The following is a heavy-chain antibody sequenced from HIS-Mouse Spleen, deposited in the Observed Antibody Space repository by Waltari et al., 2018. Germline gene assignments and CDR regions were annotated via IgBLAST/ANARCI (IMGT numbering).Heavy chain of an antibody. CDR1: GGSISSSSYS. Sequence: QLQLQESAPGLVKPSETLSLTCTVSGGSISSSSYSWGWIRQPPGKGLEWIGSIYYSGSTYYNPSLKSRVTISVDTSKNQFSLKLSSVTAADTAVYYCARRVVGATSTFFDYWGQGTLVTVSS. D-gene: IGHD1-26*01. CDR2: IYYSGST. J-gene: IGHJ4*02. CDR3: ARRVVGATSTFFDY. V-gene: IGHV4-39*01.